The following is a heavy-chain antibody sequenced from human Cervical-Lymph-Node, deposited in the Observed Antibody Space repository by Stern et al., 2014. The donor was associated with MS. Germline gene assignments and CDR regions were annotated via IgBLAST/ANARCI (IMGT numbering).Heavy chain of an antibody. Sequence: VQLVESGADVKKPGASVNVSCKTSGYTFIDHYVHWVRQAPGQGLEWMGRINPDSGGTSYSQRFRGRGTMTRATSISTAYMELSSLRSDDTAVYYCARQTASYDSSHLDYWGQGTLVTVSS. J-gene: IGHJ4*02. CDR3: ARQTASYDSSHLDY. CDR2: INPDSGGT. D-gene: IGHD3-22*01. V-gene: IGHV1-2*06. CDR1: GYTFIDHY.